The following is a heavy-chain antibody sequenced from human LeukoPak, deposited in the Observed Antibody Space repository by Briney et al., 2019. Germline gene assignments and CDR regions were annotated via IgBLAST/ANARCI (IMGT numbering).Heavy chain of an antibody. J-gene: IGHJ4*02. CDR1: GDSISSYY. D-gene: IGHD2-15*01. V-gene: IGHV4-59*01. CDR2: IYYSGST. Sequence: SETLSLTCTVSGDSISSYYWSWIRQPPGKGLEWIGYIYYSGSTNYNPSLKSRVTISVDTSKNQFSLKLRSVTAADTAVYYCARVTGYVIEDNFDYWGQGTLVTVSS. CDR3: ARVTGYVIEDNFDY.